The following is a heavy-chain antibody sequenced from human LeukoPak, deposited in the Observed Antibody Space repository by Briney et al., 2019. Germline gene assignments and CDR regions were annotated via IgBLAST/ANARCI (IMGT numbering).Heavy chain of an antibody. J-gene: IGHJ4*02. Sequence: PSGTLSLTCTVSGGSVSSSSYYWGWIRQPPGEGLEWIGSIYYSGSTYYNPSLKSRVTMSVDTSKNQFSLKLSPVTAADTAVYYCASLSIFGVVIPQGYWGQGTLVTVSS. CDR1: GGSVSSSSYY. CDR3: ASLSIFGVVIPQGY. CDR2: IYYSGST. D-gene: IGHD3-3*01. V-gene: IGHV4-39*01.